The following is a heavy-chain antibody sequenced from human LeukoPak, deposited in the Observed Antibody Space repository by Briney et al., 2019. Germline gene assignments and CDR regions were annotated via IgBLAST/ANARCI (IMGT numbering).Heavy chain of an antibody. D-gene: IGHD2-2*01. CDR2: IIPIFGTA. J-gene: IGHJ5*02. CDR1: GGTFSSYA. CDR3: ARCPIVVVPAAIGGGFQDWFDP. V-gene: IGHV1-69*13. Sequence: SVKVSCKASGGTFSSYAISWVRQAPGQGLEWMGGIIPIFGTANYAQKFQGRVTITEDESTSTAYMELSSLRSEDTAVYYCARCPIVVVPAAIGGGFQDWFDPWGQGTLVTVSS.